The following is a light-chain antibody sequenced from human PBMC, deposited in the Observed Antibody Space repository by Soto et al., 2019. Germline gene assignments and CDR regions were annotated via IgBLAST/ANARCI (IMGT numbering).Light chain of an antibody. J-gene: IGKJ4*01. CDR2: GAS. CDR3: QQYGSSPLT. Sequence: EIVLTQSPGTLSLSPGGRATLSCRASQSVSSSYLAWYQHKPGQAPRLLIYGASSRATGIPDRFSGSGSGTDFTLNISRLEPEDFAVYYCQQYGSSPLTFGGGTKVEIK. V-gene: IGKV3-20*01. CDR1: QSVSSSY.